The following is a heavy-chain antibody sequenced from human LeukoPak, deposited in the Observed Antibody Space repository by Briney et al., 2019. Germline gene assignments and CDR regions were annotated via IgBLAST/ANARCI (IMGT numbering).Heavy chain of an antibody. D-gene: IGHD5-18*01. Sequence: GGSLRLSCAASGFTFSSYGMHWVRQAPGKGLEWVAFIRYDGNNKYYADSVKGRFTISRDNSKNTLYLQMNSLRAGDTAVYFCAKDWDTSSFGFDYWGQGTLVNASS. CDR3: AKDWDTSSFGFDY. CDR1: GFTFSSYG. CDR2: IRYDGNNK. J-gene: IGHJ4*02. V-gene: IGHV3-30*02.